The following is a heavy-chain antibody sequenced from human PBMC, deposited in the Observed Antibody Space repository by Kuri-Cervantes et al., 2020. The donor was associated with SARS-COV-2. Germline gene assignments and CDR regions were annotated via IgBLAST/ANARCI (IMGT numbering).Heavy chain of an antibody. CDR2: IIPIFGTA. J-gene: IGHJ3*02. D-gene: IGHD2-2*01. Sequence: SVKVSCKASGDTFSSYAISWVRQAPGQGLEWMGGIIPIFGTANYAQKFQGRVTITADKSTSTAYMELSSLRSEDTAVYYCARGRCSSTSCRFGRGAFDIWGQGTMVTVSS. CDR3: ARGRCSSTSCRFGRGAFDI. V-gene: IGHV1-69*06. CDR1: GDTFSSYA.